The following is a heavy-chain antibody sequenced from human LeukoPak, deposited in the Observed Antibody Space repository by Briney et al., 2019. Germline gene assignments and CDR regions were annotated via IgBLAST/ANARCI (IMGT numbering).Heavy chain of an antibody. V-gene: IGHV3-21*01. J-gene: IGHJ4*02. CDR2: ISSSGNYI. D-gene: IGHD3-22*01. CDR3: ARSMGDTMILLVTPIDY. Sequence: GGSLRLSCAASGFTFSSYSINWVRQAPGKGLEWVSSISSSGNYIYYADSVKGRFTISRDNAKNSLYLQMNSLRAEDTAVYYCARSMGDTMILLVTPIDYWGQGTLVTVSS. CDR1: GFTFSSYS.